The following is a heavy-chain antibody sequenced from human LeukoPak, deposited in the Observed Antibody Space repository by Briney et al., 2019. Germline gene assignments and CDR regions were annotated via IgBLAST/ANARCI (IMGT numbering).Heavy chain of an antibody. D-gene: IGHD6-13*01. CDR1: GFTFSSYA. J-gene: IGHJ4*02. CDR3: ARDFAAAGIFDY. Sequence: GRSLRLSCAASGFTFSSYAMHWVRQAPGKGLEWVALILYDGSNKYYADSVKGRFTISRDNSKNTLYMQMNSLRAEDTAVYYCARDFAAAGIFDYWGQGTLVTVSA. V-gene: IGHV3-30*04. CDR2: ILYDGSNK.